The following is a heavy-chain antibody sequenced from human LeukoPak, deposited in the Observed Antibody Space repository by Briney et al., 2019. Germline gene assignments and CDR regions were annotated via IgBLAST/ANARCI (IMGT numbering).Heavy chain of an antibody. J-gene: IGHJ6*03. D-gene: IGHD6-13*01. CDR2: IRYDGSNE. CDR3: ARDQRGSSWYGYYYYYMDV. Sequence: GGSLRLSCAASGFTFSSYGMHWVRQAPGKGLEWVSFIRYDGSNEYYADSVRGRFTISRDNSKNTLYLQMNSLRAEDTAVYYCARDQRGSSWYGYYYYYMDVWGKGTTVTISS. CDR1: GFTFSSYG. V-gene: IGHV3-30*02.